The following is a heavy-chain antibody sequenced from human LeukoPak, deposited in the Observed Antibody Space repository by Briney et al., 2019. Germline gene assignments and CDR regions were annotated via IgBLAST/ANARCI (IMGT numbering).Heavy chain of an antibody. CDR2: IYYSGST. D-gene: IGHD3-22*01. CDR3: ARARNYYDSSDYYYEGDAFDI. V-gene: IGHV4-59*01. J-gene: IGHJ3*02. CDR1: GGSISSYH. Sequence: PETLSLTCTVSGGSISSYHWSWIRQPPGKGLECIGYIYYSGSTNYNPSLKSRATISVDTSKNQFSLKLSSVTAADTAVYYCARARNYYDSSDYYYEGDAFDIWGQGTMVTVSS.